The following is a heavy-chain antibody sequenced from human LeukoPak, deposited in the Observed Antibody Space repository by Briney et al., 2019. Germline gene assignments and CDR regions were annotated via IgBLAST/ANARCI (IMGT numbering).Heavy chain of an antibody. D-gene: IGHD2-15*01. CDR3: ARTPVGGYCSGGSCSTR. CDR1: GRSLKRYY. V-gene: IGHV4-59*01. J-gene: IGHJ4*02. Sequence: TSSETLSLTCTVSGRSLKRYYWSWIRHPPGEGLEGIGYIYYSESTNYNPSLKSRVHLSVDTSKNHFSSTLKPVTAAETAVYYCARTPVGGYCSGGSCSTRWGQGTLVTVSS. CDR2: IYYSEST.